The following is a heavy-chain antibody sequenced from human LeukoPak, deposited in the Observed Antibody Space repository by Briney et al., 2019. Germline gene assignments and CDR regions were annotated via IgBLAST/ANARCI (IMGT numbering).Heavy chain of an antibody. J-gene: IGHJ4*02. CDR1: GGTFDSSP. CDR3: AREYGNLTMVTNFDI. D-gene: IGHD4-17*01. V-gene: IGHV1-69*04. Sequence: GASVKVSCKASGGTFDSSPITWVRQAPGQGLEWMGRIIPILAVANYAQKFQGRVTITADKSTRTAYMELITLRSEDTGVYYCAREYGNLTMVTNFDIWGQGTLVTVSS. CDR2: IIPILAVA.